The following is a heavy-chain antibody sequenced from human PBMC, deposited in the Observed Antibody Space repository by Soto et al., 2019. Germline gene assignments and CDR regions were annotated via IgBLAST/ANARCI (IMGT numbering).Heavy chain of an antibody. J-gene: IGHJ4*02. V-gene: IGHV3-30*03. CDR3: ARDSGWPILNFDN. CDR1: DFDFSSYG. CDR2: SSYDGRET. Sequence: GGSLRPSCAASDFDFSSYGIHWVRQAPGKGLEWVAASSYDGRETFYADSAKGRFTVSKEMSKNTAFLQMNALRHEDTAVYFCARDSGWPILNFDNWGQGTPVTVSS. D-gene: IGHD3-10*01.